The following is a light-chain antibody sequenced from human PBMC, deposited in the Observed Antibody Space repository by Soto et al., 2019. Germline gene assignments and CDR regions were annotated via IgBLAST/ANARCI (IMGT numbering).Light chain of an antibody. Sequence: EIVMTQSPATLSVSAGERAALSCRASQSVSSNLAWYQQKPGQAPRLLIYGASTRVSGIPARFSGSGSGTEFTLNIRSMQSEDFAVYYCQQYNNWPRTFGQGTKVEIK. V-gene: IGKV3-15*01. CDR2: GAS. J-gene: IGKJ1*01. CDR1: QSVSSN. CDR3: QQYNNWPRT.